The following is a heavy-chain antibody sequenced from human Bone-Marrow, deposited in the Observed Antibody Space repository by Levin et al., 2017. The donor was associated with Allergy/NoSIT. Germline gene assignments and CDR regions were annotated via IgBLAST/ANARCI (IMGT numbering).Heavy chain of an antibody. V-gene: IGHV2-5*01. CDR2: IHWNDEK. J-gene: IGHJ4*02. D-gene: IGHD3-16*01. CDR3: THTTLTADY. Sequence: SGPTLVKPKQTLTLTCTFSGFSLTTTGVGVGWIRQPPGKAPEWLALIHWNDEKDYSPSLESRLTITKDTSKNQVVLTMTNMDRADTATYVCTHTTLTADYWGQGALVTVSS. CDR1: GFSLTTTGVG.